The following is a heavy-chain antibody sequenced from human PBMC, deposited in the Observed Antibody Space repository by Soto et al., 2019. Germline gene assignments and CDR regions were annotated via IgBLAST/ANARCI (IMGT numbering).Heavy chain of an antibody. V-gene: IGHV3-23*01. D-gene: IGHD5-12*01. CDR1: GFTFSSYA. J-gene: IGHJ4*01. CDR3: AKDRYSGYYFYLQQLYDY. CDR2: ISGSGGST. Sequence: GGSLRLSCAASGFTFSSYAMSWVRQAPGKGLEWVSAISGSGGSTYYADSVKGRFTISRDNSKNTLYLQMNSLRAEDTAVYYCAKDRYSGYYFYLQQLYDYCSHGTLVIVSS.